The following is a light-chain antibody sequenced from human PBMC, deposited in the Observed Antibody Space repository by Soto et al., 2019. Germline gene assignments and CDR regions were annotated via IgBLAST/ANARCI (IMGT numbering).Light chain of an antibody. CDR3: SSYAGTNNYV. Sequence: QSVLTQPSSASGSPGQSVTISCTGTSSDVGGYNYVSWYQQHPGKAPKLMIYEVSKRPSGVPDRFSGSKSGNTASLTVPGLQPEDEPDSYRSSYAGTNNYVFGTGTKVTVL. J-gene: IGLJ1*01. V-gene: IGLV2-8*01. CDR1: SSDVGGYNY. CDR2: EVS.